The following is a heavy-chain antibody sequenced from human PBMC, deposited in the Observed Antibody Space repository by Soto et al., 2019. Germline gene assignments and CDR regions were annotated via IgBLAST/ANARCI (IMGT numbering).Heavy chain of an antibody. CDR2: ISSTGST. V-gene: IGHV4-39*02. CDR1: GGSLHTTSYS. Sequence: SETLSLTCTVSGGSLHTTSYSWGWIRQPPGKGLEWIGSISSTGSTYYSPSLKSRVTISVDTSKSSSSLRLNSVTAADTAVYYCARDWGYFDWLLSAASAGMAVWGQGATVTVSS. CDR3: ARDWGYFDWLLSAASAGMAV. J-gene: IGHJ6*02. D-gene: IGHD3-9*01.